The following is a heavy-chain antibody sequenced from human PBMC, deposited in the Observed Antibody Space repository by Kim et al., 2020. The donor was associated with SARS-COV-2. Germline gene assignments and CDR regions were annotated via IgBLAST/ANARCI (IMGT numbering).Heavy chain of an antibody. J-gene: IGHJ5*02. V-gene: IGHV7-4-1*02. CDR1: GYTFTNYV. CDR3: VRWNNMGGSGWFDP. Sequence: ASVKVSCKASGYTFTNYVINWVRQAPGLGLEWMGWIDTKTGNPMYAQGFTGRFVFSLDTSVSTTYLQISSLKTEDTAVYYCVRWNNMGGSGWFDPWGQGTLVIVSS. CDR2: IDTKTGNP. D-gene: IGHD6-25*01.